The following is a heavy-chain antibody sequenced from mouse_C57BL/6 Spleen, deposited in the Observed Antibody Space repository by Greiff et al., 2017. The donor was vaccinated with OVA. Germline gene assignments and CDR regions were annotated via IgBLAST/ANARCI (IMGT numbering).Heavy chain of an antibody. CDR1: GYAFSSSW. V-gene: IGHV1-82*01. CDR2: IYPGDGDT. CDR3: ARGDYSNYGGNDY. Sequence: QVQLQQSGPELVKPGASVKISCKASGYAFSSSWMNWVKQRPGKGLEWIGRIYPGDGDTNYNGKFKGKATLTADKSSSTAYMQLSSLTSEDSAVYFCARGDYSNYGGNDYWGQGTTLTVSS. J-gene: IGHJ2*01. D-gene: IGHD2-5*01.